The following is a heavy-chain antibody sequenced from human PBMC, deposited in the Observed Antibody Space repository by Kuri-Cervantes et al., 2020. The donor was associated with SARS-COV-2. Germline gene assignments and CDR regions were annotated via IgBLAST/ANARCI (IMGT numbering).Heavy chain of an antibody. CDR1: GGSISSYY. J-gene: IGHJ5*02. CDR3: ARARIAVAGNWFDP. V-gene: IGHV4-59*12. Sequence: ESLKISCTVSGGSISSYYWSWIRQPPGKGLEWIGYIYYSGSTNYNPSLKSRVTMSVDTSKNQFSLKLSSVTAADTAVYYCARARIAVAGNWFDPWGQGTLVTVSS. D-gene: IGHD6-19*01. CDR2: IYYSGST.